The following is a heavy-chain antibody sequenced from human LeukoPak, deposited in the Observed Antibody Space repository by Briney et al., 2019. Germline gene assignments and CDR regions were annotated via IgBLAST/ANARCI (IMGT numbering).Heavy chain of an antibody. Sequence: ASVKVSCKASGYTFTSYDINWVRQATGQGLEWMGWMNPNSGNTGYAQKFQGRVTITRNTSISTAYMELSSLRSEDTAVYYCARDGGSWYLDYYYYMDVWGKGTTVTVSS. J-gene: IGHJ6*03. CDR3: ARDGGSWYLDYYYYMDV. CDR2: MNPNSGNT. V-gene: IGHV1-8*03. CDR1: GYTFTSYD. D-gene: IGHD6-13*01.